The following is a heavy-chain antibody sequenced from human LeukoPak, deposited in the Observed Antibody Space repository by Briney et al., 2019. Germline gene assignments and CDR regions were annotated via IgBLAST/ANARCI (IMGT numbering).Heavy chain of an antibody. CDR2: IYSGGST. CDR3: AREGNYYGSGSYIGC. CDR1: GFTVSSNY. V-gene: IGHV3-66*01. J-gene: IGHJ4*02. Sequence: PGGSLRLSCAASGFTVSSNYMSWVRQAPGKGLEWVSVIYSGGSTYYADSVKGRFTISRDDSKNTPYLQMNSLRAEDTAVYYCAREGNYYGSGSYIGCWGQGTLVTVSS. D-gene: IGHD3-10*01.